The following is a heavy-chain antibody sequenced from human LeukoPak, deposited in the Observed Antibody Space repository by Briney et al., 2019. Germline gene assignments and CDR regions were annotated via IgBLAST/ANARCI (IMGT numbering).Heavy chain of an antibody. CDR3: AKVIVGTFAILES. Sequence: GGSLRLSCAASGFTLDDFAMHWVRQGPGKGLEWVSGINWNGRSIDYADSVKGRFTVSRDNGKNSLYLQMNSLRPEDTAFYYCAKVIVGTFAILESWGQGTLVTVSS. D-gene: IGHD3/OR15-3a*01. CDR1: GFTLDDFA. CDR2: INWNGRSI. V-gene: IGHV3-9*01. J-gene: IGHJ4*02.